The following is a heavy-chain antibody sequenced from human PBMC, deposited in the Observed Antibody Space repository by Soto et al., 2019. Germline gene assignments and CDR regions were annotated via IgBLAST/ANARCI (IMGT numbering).Heavy chain of an antibody. CDR3: AREAGTTVTTDPSWFDP. V-gene: IGHV3-48*03. Sequence: EVQLVEYGGGLVQPGGSLRLSCAASGFTFSSYEMNWVRQAPGKGLEWVSYISSSGSTIYYADSVKGRFTISRDNAKNSLYLQMNSLRDEDTAVYYCAREAGTTVTTDPSWFDPWGQGTLVTVSS. D-gene: IGHD4-17*01. CDR2: ISSSGSTI. J-gene: IGHJ5*02. CDR1: GFTFSSYE.